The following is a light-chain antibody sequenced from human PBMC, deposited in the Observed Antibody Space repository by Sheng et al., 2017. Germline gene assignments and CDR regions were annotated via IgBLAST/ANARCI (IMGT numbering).Light chain of an antibody. Sequence: IQMTQSPSSVSASVGDRVTITCRASQDISSYLAWYQQTPGKAPKLLIYAASTLQTGVPSRFSGTGSGTEFTLTISSLQSEDFATYYCQQYYSYPPTFGQGTKVEIK. J-gene: IGKJ1*01. V-gene: IGKV1-8*01. CDR3: QQYYSYPPT. CDR2: AAS. CDR1: QDISSY.